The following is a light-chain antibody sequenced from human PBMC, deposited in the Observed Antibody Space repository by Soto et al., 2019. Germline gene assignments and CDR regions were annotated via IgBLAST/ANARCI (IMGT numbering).Light chain of an antibody. CDR1: QGISSY. J-gene: IGKJ4*02. CDR2: AAS. CDR3: NSPRT. V-gene: IGKV1-9*01. Sequence: IQMTQSPAFLSASVGDRVTITCRASQGISSYLAWYQQKPGKAPKLLIYAASTLQSGVPSRFSGSGSGTDFTLTLSGLQPVYYCQQYYNSPRTFGGGTKVDIK.